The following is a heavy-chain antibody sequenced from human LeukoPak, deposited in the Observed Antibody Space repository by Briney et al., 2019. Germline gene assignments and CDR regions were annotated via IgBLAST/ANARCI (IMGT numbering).Heavy chain of an antibody. CDR3: ARGPFAPDV. Sequence: PSETLSLTCGVYGGSFRGYYWSWIRQPSGKGLEWIGDINYSGITNYNPSLKSRVSISVDTSQNQFSLKLTSVTAADTAVYYCARGPFAPDVWGQGTTVTVSS. V-gene: IGHV4-34*01. CDR2: INYSGIT. CDR1: GGSFRGYY. J-gene: IGHJ6*02.